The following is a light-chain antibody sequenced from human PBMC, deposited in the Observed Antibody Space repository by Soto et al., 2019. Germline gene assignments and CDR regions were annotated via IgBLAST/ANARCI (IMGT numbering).Light chain of an antibody. CDR3: QQYDKLVT. J-gene: IGKJ1*01. CDR1: QDIRNY. CDR2: DAS. V-gene: IGKV1-33*01. Sequence: DIPMTQSPSALSASTGDRVTITCQARQDIRNYLNWYQQKPGKAPKLLIYDASKLQTGVPSRFRGSGSGTTFTFIISSLQPEDFAIYYCQQYDKLVTFGQGTKVEMK.